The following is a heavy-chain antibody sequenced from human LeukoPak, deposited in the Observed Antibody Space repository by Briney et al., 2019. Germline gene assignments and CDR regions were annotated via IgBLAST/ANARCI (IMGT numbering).Heavy chain of an antibody. V-gene: IGHV4-34*01. CDR1: GGSFSGYY. J-gene: IGHJ5*01. CDR3: ARGPASGSDFAWFNS. CDR2: INHAGTI. Sequence: SETLSLTCAVFGGSFSGYYWNWIRQPPGKGLEWIGEINHAGTIKYNPSLNGRVTMSVDTSEKQLSLKLNSVTAADTAIYYCARGPASGSDFAWFNSWGQGISVTVSS. D-gene: IGHD3-10*01.